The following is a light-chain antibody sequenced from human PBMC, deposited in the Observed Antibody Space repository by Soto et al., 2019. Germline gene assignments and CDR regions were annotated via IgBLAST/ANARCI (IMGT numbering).Light chain of an antibody. CDR3: QQYNNWPYT. J-gene: IGKJ2*01. CDR2: GAS. Sequence: EIILTQSPATLSVSPGERVTLSCRATQSVDTNLAWYQQKPGQPPRLLIHGASTRATGIAARFSGSGSGTDFTLTISSLQSEDFAVYYCQQYNNWPYTFGQGTKVDIK. CDR1: QSVDTN. V-gene: IGKV3-15*01.